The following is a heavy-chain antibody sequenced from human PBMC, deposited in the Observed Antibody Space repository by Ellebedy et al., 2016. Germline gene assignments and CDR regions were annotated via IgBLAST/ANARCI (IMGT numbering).Heavy chain of an antibody. J-gene: IGHJ6*02. CDR1: GFTFSDYY. CDR3: AKRGGAVERGRFTVNYYYYGMDV. D-gene: IGHD4-17*01. CDR2: ISGSGGST. V-gene: IGHV3-23*01. Sequence: GESLKISXAASGFTFSDYYMSWIRQAPGKGLEWVSAISGSGGSTYYADSVKGRFTISRDNSKNTLYLQMNSLRAEDTAVYYCAKRGGAVERGRFTVNYYYYGMDVWGQGTTVTVSS.